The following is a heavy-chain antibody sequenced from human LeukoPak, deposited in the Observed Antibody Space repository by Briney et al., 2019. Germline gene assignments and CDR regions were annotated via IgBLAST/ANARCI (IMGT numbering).Heavy chain of an antibody. D-gene: IGHD1-26*01. J-gene: IGHJ4*02. Sequence: PGRSLRLSCAASGFTFSNYGMHWVRQAPGKGLKWVAVISYDGSNKYYADSVKGRFTISRNNSKNTLYLQMNSLRAEDTAVYYCAKDKYSGSYGPLDYWGQGTLVTVSS. CDR1: GFTFSNYG. V-gene: IGHV3-30*18. CDR3: AKDKYSGSYGPLDY. CDR2: ISYDGSNK.